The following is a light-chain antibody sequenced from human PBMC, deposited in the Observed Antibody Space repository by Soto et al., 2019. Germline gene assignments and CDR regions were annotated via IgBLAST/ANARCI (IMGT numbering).Light chain of an antibody. CDR3: SSYVGSNTLE. CDR1: SSNLGAGYD. Sequence: QSVLTQPPSVSGAPGQRVTISCTGNSSNLGAGYDVHWYQQLPGAAPKLVIFGNRNRPSGVPERFSGSKSGTSASLAITGLQTEDEADYYCSSYVGSNTLEFGGGTKVTVL. CDR2: GNR. V-gene: IGLV1-40*01. J-gene: IGLJ2*01.